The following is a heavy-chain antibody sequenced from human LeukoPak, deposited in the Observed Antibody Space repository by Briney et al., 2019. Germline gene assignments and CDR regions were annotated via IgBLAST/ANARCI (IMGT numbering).Heavy chain of an antibody. CDR1: GGSISGYY. V-gene: IGHV4-59*08. CDR3: ERQWKF. J-gene: IGHJ4*02. CDR2: IYDSGST. Sequence: SETLSLTCTVSGGSISGYYWSWIRQPPVKGLEWIGYIYDSGSTSYNPSLKSRVTISVDTFKNQFSLKLTSVTAAGTAVYYCERQWKFWGQGTLVTVSS. D-gene: IGHD1-1*01.